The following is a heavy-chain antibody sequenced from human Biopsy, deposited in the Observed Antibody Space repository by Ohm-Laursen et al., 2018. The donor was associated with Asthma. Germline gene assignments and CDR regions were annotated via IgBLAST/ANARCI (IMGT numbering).Heavy chain of an antibody. V-gene: IGHV4-59*11. D-gene: IGHD2-15*01. CDR3: ARLADCSGGACYSYGWFDP. Sequence: SETLSLTCTVSGGSIRSHDWTWIRLPPGKGLEYIGDVSHTGSTNYNPSLKSRVTMSLDTSKNQFSLRLTSVTPADTAVYYWARLADCSGGACYSYGWFDPWGQGTRVTVSS. J-gene: IGHJ5*02. CDR2: VSHTGST. CDR1: GGSIRSHD.